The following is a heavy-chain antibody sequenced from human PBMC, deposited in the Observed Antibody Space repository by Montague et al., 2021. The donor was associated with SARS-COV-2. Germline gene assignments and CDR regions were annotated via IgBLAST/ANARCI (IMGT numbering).Heavy chain of an antibody. CDR3: ARGRKRITVVRGVIIDWFDP. J-gene: IGHJ5*02. V-gene: IGHV4-34*01. CDR2: INHSGST. Sequence: SETLSLTCAVYGGSFSGYYWSWIRQPPGKGLEWIGEINHSGSTNYNPSLKSRVTISVDTSKNRFSLKLSSVTAADTAVYYCARGRKRITVVRGVIIDWFDPWGQGTLVTVSS. D-gene: IGHD3-10*01. CDR1: GGSFSGYY.